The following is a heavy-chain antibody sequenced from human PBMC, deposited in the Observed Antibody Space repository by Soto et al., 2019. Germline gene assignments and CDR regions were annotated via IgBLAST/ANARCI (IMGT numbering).Heavy chain of an antibody. D-gene: IGHD2-15*01. CDR2: IIPIMGSV. V-gene: IGHV1-69*01. Sequence: QVHLVQSGSEVKKPGSSVTVSCKASGGTFNTYTFSWVRQAPGQGLEWMGSIIPIMGSVNYAHDFRGRLSITADPSTTTAYMELTSLTSHDTAIYYCARIPRYSYPTSDPLDNWGQGTLVTVSS. J-gene: IGHJ4*02. CDR1: GGTFNTYT. CDR3: ARIPRYSYPTSDPLDN.